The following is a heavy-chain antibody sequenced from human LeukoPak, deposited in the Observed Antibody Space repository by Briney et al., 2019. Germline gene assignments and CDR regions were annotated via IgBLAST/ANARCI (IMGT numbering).Heavy chain of an antibody. CDR2: VNQDGSQT. J-gene: IGHJ4*02. CDR1: GFTFSNFW. D-gene: IGHD1-1*01. Sequence: PGGSLRLSCAASGFTFSNFWMKWVRQAPGKGLEWVANVNQDGSQTHYLDSVKGRFTISRDNAKNSLFLQLNSLRAEDTAVYYCAREATTSRPGDYWGLGTLVTVSS. V-gene: IGHV3-7*01. CDR3: AREATTSRPGDY.